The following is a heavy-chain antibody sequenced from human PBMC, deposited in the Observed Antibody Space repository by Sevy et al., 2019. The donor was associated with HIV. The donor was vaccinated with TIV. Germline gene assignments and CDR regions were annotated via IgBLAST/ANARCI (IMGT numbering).Heavy chain of an antibody. V-gene: IGHV1-69*13. D-gene: IGHD2-2*02. J-gene: IGHJ6*02. CDR2: IIPIFGRA. CDR1: GGTFSSYA. Sequence: ASVKVSCKASGGTFSSYAISWVRRAPGQGLEWMGGIIPIFGRANYAQKFQGRVTITADESTSTAYMELSSLRSEDTAVYYCARAQYCSSTSCYTGYYYYYGMDVWGQGTTVTVSS. CDR3: ARAQYCSSTSCYTGYYYYYGMDV.